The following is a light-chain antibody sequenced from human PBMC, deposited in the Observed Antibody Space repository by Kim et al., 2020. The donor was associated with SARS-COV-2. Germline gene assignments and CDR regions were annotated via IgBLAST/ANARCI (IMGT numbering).Light chain of an antibody. CDR1: QSISSW. J-gene: IGKJ5*01. V-gene: IGKV1-5*03. CDR2: KAS. Sequence: DIQMTQSPSTLSASVGDRVTITCRASQSISSWLAWYQQKPGKAPKLLIYKASSLETGVPSRFSGSGSGTEFTLTISSLQPDDFATYYCQQYTRYSLTFVQGTRLEI. CDR3: QQYTRYSLT.